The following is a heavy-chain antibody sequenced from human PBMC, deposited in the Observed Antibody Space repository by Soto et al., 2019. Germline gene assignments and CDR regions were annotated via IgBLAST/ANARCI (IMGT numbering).Heavy chain of an antibody. CDR3: AKEGVANNGIWEPFDL. CDR1: GFNFTAYA. CDR2: LVGSGDPI. Sequence: EVQLLESGGGLVQPGGSLRLSCAASGFNFTAYAMSWVRQAPGKGLVWVSGLVGSGDPIFNAASVRGRFTVSRDNSKNTLFLQVSSLRADDTAIFYCAKEGVANNGIWEPFDLWGRGTGVTVSS. J-gene: IGHJ4*03. D-gene: IGHD2-8*01. V-gene: IGHV3-23*01.